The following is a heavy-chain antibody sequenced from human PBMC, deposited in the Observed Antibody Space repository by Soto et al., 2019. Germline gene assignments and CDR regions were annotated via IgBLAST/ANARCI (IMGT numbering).Heavy chain of an antibody. J-gene: IGHJ4*02. CDR1: GYIFINYY. CDR3: ARYLAAADY. CDR2: YNPMSGST. D-gene: IGHD6-13*01. Sequence: QVQLVQSGAEVTKPGASVKISCKTSGYIFINYYINWVRQAPGQGLEWVEIYNPMSGSTNYAQKLQRKVTVTSDTSTSKVYMELSSLISEDTAVYYCARYLAAADYWGQGTLDTVSS. V-gene: IGHV1-46*04.